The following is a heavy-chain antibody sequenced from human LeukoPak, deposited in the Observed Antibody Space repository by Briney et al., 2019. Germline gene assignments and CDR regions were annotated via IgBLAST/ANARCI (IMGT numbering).Heavy chain of an antibody. CDR1: GFTFSSYW. CDR2: VKSDGIST. Sequence: PGGSLRLSCAASGFTFSSYWMNWIRQAPGKGLVWVSRVKSDGISTIYADSVKGRFTISRDNAKNTLYLQMNSLRAEDTGVYYCARLLQDGDAWYFDLWGRGTLVTVSS. CDR3: ARLLQDGDAWYFDL. J-gene: IGHJ2*01. D-gene: IGHD1-26*01. V-gene: IGHV3-74*01.